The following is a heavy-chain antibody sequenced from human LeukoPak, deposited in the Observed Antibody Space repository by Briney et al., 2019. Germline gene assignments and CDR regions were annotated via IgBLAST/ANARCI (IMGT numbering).Heavy chain of an antibody. CDR1: GFTFDDYA. CDR3: VAVPETDFWIGFYLDH. Sequence: GGSLRLSCVASGFTFDDYAMHWVRHAPGKGLEWVSGITWHSENIDYADSVKGRFTISRDNAKNSLYLQMNNLRPEDTALYFCVAVPETDFWIGFYLDHWGQGILVTVSS. D-gene: IGHD3-3*01. V-gene: IGHV3-9*01. J-gene: IGHJ4*02. CDR2: ITWHSENI.